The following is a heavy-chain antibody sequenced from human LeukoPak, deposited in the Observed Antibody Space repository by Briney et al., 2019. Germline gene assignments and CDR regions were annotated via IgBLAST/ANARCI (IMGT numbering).Heavy chain of an antibody. D-gene: IGHD3-10*01. J-gene: IGHJ4*02. CDR2: IYYSGST. CDR1: GGSISSYY. Sequence: SETLSLTCTASGGSISSYYWSWIRQPPGKGLEWIGYIYYSGSTNYNPSLKSRVTISVDTSKNQFSLKLSSVTAADTAVYYCARATPTTMVRGVIDHFDYWGQGTLVTVSS. V-gene: IGHV4-59*01. CDR3: ARATPTTMVRGVIDHFDY.